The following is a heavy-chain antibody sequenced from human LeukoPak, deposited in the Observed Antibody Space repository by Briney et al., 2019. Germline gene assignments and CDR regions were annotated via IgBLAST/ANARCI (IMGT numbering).Heavy chain of an antibody. CDR1: GSSISRYY. CDR2: VYHSGIT. CDR3: ASGPYPAAGTDHQFDY. Sequence: SETLSLTCTGSGSSISRYYWSWIRQPPGKGLEGIGYVYHSGITHYNPSLKSRVTISVDTSKNQFSLELTSVIAADTAVYYCASGPYPAAGTDHQFDYWGQGTLVTVFS. J-gene: IGHJ4*02. D-gene: IGHD6-13*01. V-gene: IGHV4-59*01.